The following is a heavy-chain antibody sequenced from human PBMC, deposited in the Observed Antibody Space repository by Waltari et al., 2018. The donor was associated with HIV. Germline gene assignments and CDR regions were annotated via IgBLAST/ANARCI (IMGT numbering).Heavy chain of an antibody. V-gene: IGHV1-2*06. Sequence: QVQLVQSGAEVRKPGASVKVSCKASGYTFTGYYLHWVRQAPGQGLEWMGRIQPNSGGTNYAQKFQARVTMTRDTSSGAAYMELSSLRPNDTAVYYCARVTTVTGDSYFYYGMDVWGQGTTVTVSS. CDR3: ARVTTVTGDSYFYYGMDV. CDR1: GYTFTGYY. CDR2: IQPNSGGT. J-gene: IGHJ6*02. D-gene: IGHD4-17*01.